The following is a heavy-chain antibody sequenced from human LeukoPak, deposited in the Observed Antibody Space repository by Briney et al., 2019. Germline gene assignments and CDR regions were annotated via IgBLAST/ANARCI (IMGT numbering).Heavy chain of an antibody. CDR2: WSDSGST. Sequence: SETLSLTCTVSGGSISGSRYYWGWIRQTPGKGLEWIASWSDSGSTYYNASLRSRIIISVDTSKNQFSLKVIFVTAADTAVYYCAAMYTSSHSWGQGTLVTVSS. D-gene: IGHD2-8*01. CDR3: AAMYTSSHS. V-gene: IGHV4-39*07. CDR1: GGSISGSRYY. J-gene: IGHJ5*02.